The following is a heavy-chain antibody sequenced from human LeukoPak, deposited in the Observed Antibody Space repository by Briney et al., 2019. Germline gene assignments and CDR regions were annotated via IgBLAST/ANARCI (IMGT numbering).Heavy chain of an antibody. CDR1: GGSISSYY. D-gene: IGHD3-10*01. Sequence: PSETLSLTCTVSGGSISSYYWSWIRQPPGKGLEWIGSIYYSGSTYHNPSLKSRVTISVDTSKNPFSLKLSSVTAADTAVYYCARLPMAMGVFDYWGQGTLVTVSS. V-gene: IGHV4-59*05. CDR3: ARLPMAMGVFDY. J-gene: IGHJ4*02. CDR2: IYYSGST.